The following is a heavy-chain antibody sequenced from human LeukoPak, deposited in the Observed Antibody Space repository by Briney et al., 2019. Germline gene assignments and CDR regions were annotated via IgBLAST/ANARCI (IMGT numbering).Heavy chain of an antibody. J-gene: IGHJ4*02. CDR2: ISGSGGST. Sequence: PGGSLRLSCAASGFTFSSYAMSWVRQAPGKGLEWVSAISGSGGSTYHADSVKGRFTISRDNSKNTLYLQMNSLRAEDTAVYYCAKGWFKGYCSGGSCYLFDYWGQGTLVTVSS. CDR1: GFTFSSYA. D-gene: IGHD2-15*01. V-gene: IGHV3-23*01. CDR3: AKGWFKGYCSGGSCYLFDY.